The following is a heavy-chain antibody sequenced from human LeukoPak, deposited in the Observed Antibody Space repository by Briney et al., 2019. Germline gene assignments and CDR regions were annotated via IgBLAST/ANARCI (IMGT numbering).Heavy chain of an antibody. CDR3: ASSPDYDILTGLLPY. Sequence: ASVKVSCKASGYTFTSYAMNWVRQAPGQGLEWMGWINTNTGNPTYAQGFTGRFVFSLDTSVSTAYLQISSLKAEDTAVYYCASSPDYDILTGLLPYWGQGTLVTVSS. CDR1: GYTFTSYA. CDR2: INTNTGNP. V-gene: IGHV7-4-1*02. J-gene: IGHJ4*02. D-gene: IGHD3-9*01.